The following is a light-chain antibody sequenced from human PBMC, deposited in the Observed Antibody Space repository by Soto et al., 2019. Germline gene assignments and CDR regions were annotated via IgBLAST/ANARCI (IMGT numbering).Light chain of an antibody. CDR3: QQYNNWPGT. Sequence: EIGMTQSPATLSVSPGERATLSCRAGESISNNLAWYQQKPCQAPRLLIYGAATRAAGVPARFTGRGSGTEFTVTISTLQSADCGVDSCQQYNNWPGTFGRGTKVEIK. V-gene: IGKV3-15*01. CDR2: GAA. CDR1: ESISNN. J-gene: IGKJ1*01.